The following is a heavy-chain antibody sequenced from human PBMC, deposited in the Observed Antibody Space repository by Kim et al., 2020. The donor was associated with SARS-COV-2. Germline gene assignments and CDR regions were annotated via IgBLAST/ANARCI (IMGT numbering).Heavy chain of an antibody. V-gene: IGHV4-59*01. CDR1: GGSISSYY. J-gene: IGHJ4*02. D-gene: IGHD3-3*01. Sequence: SETLSLTCTVSGGSISSYYWSWIRQPPGKGLEWIGYIYYSGSTNYNPSLKSRVTISVDTSKNQFSLKLSSVTAADTAVYYCARGGSHVLRFLEWSSLPGGLDYWGQGTLVTVSS. CDR2: IYYSGST. CDR3: ARGGSHVLRFLEWSSLPGGLDY.